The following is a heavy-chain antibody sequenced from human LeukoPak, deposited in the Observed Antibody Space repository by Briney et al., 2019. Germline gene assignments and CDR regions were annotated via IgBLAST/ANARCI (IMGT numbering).Heavy chain of an antibody. J-gene: IGHJ4*02. Sequence: PSETLSLTCTVSGASISSYYWSWIRQPPGKGLEWIGYMYYSGSTNYNPFLKSRVTISVDTSKNQFSLKLSSVTAADTAVYYCAREGLTGTTDYWGQGTLVTVSS. CDR3: AREGLTGTTDY. CDR2: MYYSGST. D-gene: IGHD1-7*01. V-gene: IGHV4-59*01. CDR1: GASISSYY.